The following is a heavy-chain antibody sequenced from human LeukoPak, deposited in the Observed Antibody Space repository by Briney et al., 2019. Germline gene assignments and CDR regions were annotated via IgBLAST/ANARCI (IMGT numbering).Heavy chain of an antibody. CDR3: ARLTTYYYDPDAFDI. D-gene: IGHD3-22*01. CDR2: ISAYNGNT. V-gene: IGHV1-18*01. CDR1: GYTFTSYG. J-gene: IGHJ3*02. Sequence: GASVKVSCKASGYTFTSYGIRWGRQAPGQGLEWMGCISAYNGNTNYAQKLQGRVTMTTDTSTSTAYMELRSLISDDTAVYYCARLTTYYYDPDAFDIWGQGTMVTVSS.